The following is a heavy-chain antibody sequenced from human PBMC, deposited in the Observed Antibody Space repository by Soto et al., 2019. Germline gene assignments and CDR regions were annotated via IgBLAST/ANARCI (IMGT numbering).Heavy chain of an antibody. CDR3: ARDLQAGGDHDAFDI. J-gene: IGHJ3*02. Sequence: LGGSLRLSCAASGFTFSSYSMNWVRQAPGKGLEWVSSISSSSSYIYYADSVKGRFTISRDNAKNSLYLQMNSLRAEDTAVYYCARDLQAGGDHDAFDIWGQGTMVTVSS. D-gene: IGHD3-16*01. CDR1: GFTFSSYS. CDR2: ISSSSSYI. V-gene: IGHV3-21*01.